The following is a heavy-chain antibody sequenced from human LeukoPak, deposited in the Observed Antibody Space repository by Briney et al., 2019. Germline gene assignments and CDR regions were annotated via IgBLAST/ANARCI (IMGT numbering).Heavy chain of an antibody. D-gene: IGHD6-19*01. CDR2: IYYSGSS. J-gene: IGHJ4*02. CDR1: GGSISSYY. Sequence: SETLSLTCTVSGGSISSYYWSWIRQHPGKGLEWIGYIYYSGSSYYNPSLKSRVSISVDTSKNQFSLKLSSVTAADTAVYYCARREQWLPFDYWGQGTLVTVSS. CDR3: ARREQWLPFDY. V-gene: IGHV4-59*06.